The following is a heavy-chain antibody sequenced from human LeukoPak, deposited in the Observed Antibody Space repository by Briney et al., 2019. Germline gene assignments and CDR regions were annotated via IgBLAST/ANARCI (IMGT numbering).Heavy chain of an antibody. D-gene: IGHD1-1*01. J-gene: IGHJ4*02. CDR3: ARTASTTLPALTFFDY. V-gene: IGHV2-70*11. Sequence: SGPTLVNPTHTLTLTCTFSGFSLKSGGMCVSWIRQPPGKALEWLARIDWDDDRYYNTSLKTRLTVSKDTSTNQVFLTLTNMDPADTATYYCARTASTTLPALTFFDYWGQGKLVTVSS. CDR1: GFSLKSGGMC. CDR2: IDWDDDR.